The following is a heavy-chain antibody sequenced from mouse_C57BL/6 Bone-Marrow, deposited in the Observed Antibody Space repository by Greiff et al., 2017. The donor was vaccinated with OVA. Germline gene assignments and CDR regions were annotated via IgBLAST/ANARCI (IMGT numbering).Heavy chain of an antibody. CDR2: SRNKANDYTT. Sequence: EVMLVESGGGLVQSGRSLRLSCATSGFTFSDFYMEWVRQAPGTGLAWIAASRNKANDYTTEYSASVKGRFIVSRDTSPSILYLQMNALRAEDTAIYYCARDYVFAYWGQGTLVTVSA. CDR1: GFTFSDFY. V-gene: IGHV7-1*01. CDR3: ARDYVFAY. J-gene: IGHJ3*01.